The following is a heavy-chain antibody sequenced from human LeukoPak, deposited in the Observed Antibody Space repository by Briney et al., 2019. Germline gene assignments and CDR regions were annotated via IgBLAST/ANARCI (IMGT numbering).Heavy chain of an antibody. CDR2: IYYGGST. D-gene: IGHD3-22*01. CDR1: GGSIGTGDYY. V-gene: IGHV4-31*03. J-gene: IGHJ5*02. CDR3: ARAGSSSGHNWFDP. Sequence: SQTLSLTCTVSGGSIGTGDYYWSWIRQLPGKGLEWIAYIYYGGSTYYNPSLKSRLTISIDAPKNQFSLNLTSVTAADTAVYYCARAGSSSGHNWFDPWGQGTLVTVSS.